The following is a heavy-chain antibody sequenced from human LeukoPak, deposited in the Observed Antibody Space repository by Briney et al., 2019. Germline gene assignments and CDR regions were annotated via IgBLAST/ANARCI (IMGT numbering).Heavy chain of an antibody. CDR2: ISYDENNE. Sequence: GGSLRLSCAASGFTVSSDYMTWVRHAPGKGLEWVAVISYDENNENYADSVKGRFTISRDNSKNTLYLQMNSLRVEDTAVYYCARAYAGSYSGGDYWGQGTLVTVSS. V-gene: IGHV3-30-3*01. D-gene: IGHD1-26*01. CDR1: GFTVSSDY. J-gene: IGHJ4*02. CDR3: ARAYAGSYSGGDY.